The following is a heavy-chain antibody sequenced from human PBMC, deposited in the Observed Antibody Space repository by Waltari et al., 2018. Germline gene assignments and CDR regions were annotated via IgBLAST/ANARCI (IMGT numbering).Heavy chain of an antibody. CDR2: IYYSGST. V-gene: IGHV4-30-4*08. D-gene: IGHD6-13*01. Sequence: QVQLQESGPGLVKPSQTMSLPCTGSGGSISSGDYYWSWIRQPPGKGLEWIGYIYYSGSTYCNPSLKSRVTISVDTSKNQFSLKLSSVTAADTAVYYCARADLAAGGGSYWGQGTLVTVSS. CDR3: ARADLAAGGGSY. J-gene: IGHJ4*02. CDR1: GGSISSGDYY.